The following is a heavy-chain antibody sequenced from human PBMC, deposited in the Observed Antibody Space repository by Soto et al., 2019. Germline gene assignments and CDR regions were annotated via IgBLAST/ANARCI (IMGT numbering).Heavy chain of an antibody. CDR1: GGYVSSTAYY. CDR2: ISNSGS. D-gene: IGHD1-26*01. V-gene: IGHV4-61*08. CDR3: ARGGALRYYFDY. J-gene: IGHJ4*02. Sequence: SETLSLTCTVSGGYVSSTAYYWTWIRQSPGKTLEWIGYISNSGSNYNPSLKSRVTISTDTSKNQFSLKLTSVTVADTAVYFCARGGALRYYFDYWGQGARVPVSS.